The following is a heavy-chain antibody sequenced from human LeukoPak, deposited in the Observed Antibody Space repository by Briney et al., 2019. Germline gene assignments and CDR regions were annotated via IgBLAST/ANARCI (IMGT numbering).Heavy chain of an antibody. V-gene: IGHV3-21*01. Sequence: GGSLRLSCAASGFTFSSYSMNWVRQAPGKGLEWVSSISSSSSYIYYADSVKGRFTISRDNAKNSLYLQMNSLRAEDTAVYYCARGQKKGYFDWLLYSKDYWGQGTLVTVSS. CDR2: ISSSSSYI. CDR1: GFTFSSYS. CDR3: ARGQKKGYFDWLLYSKDY. D-gene: IGHD3-9*01. J-gene: IGHJ4*02.